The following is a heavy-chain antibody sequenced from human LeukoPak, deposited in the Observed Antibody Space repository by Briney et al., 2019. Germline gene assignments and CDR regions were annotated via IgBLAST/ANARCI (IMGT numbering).Heavy chain of an antibody. V-gene: IGHV3-30*02. D-gene: IGHD3/OR15-3a*01. Sequence: GGSLRLSCAASGFIFRNYGMHWVRQAPGKGLEWVACIRYDGAKYGDSVKGRVTISRGDSNDMVYLQMDSLRNEDTAVYYCTREDWDFDSWGQGTLVFVSS. CDR3: TREDWDFDS. CDR2: IRYDGA. J-gene: IGHJ4*02. CDR1: GFIFRNYG.